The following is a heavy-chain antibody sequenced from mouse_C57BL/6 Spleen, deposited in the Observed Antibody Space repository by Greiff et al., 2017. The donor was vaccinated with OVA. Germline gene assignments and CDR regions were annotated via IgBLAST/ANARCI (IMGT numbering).Heavy chain of an antibody. D-gene: IGHD1-1*01. CDR3: ARSGSSPYFDY. CDR2: IDPSDSYT. V-gene: IGHV1-69*01. CDR1: GYTFTSYW. J-gene: IGHJ2*01. Sequence: QVQLQQPGAELVMPGASVKLSCKASGYTFTSYWMHWVKQRPGQGLECIGEIDPSDSYTNYNQKFKGKSTLTVDKSSSTAYMQLSSLTSEDSAVYYCARSGSSPYFDYWGQGTTLTVSS.